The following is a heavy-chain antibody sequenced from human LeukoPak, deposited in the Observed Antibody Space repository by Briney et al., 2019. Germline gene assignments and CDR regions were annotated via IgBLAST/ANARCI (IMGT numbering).Heavy chain of an antibody. CDR1: NFSISSSSYY. V-gene: IGHV4-39*07. CDR2: IYYTGST. D-gene: IGHD6-13*01. J-gene: IGHJ4*02. CDR3: VRDRWRSNWFLDY. Sequence: PSETLSLTCNVSNFSISSSSYYWGWIRQPPGKGLEWIGSIYYTGSTYYNPSLKSRVTLSIGTSNNKFSLRLSSVTAADTAVYYCVRDRWRSNWFLDYWGQGTLVSVSS.